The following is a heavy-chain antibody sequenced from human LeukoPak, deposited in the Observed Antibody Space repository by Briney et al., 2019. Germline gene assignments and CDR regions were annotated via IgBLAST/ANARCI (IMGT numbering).Heavy chain of an antibody. D-gene: IGHD4-11*01. CDR1: GFTFSGSA. J-gene: IGHJ4*02. V-gene: IGHV3-73*01. Sequence: PGGSLRLSCAASGFTFSGSAMHWVRQASGKGLEWVGRIRSKVNSYATAYAASVKGRFTISRDDSKNTAYLQMNSLKTEDTAVYYCTRLPAGHTVEYWGQGTLVTVSS. CDR2: IRSKVNSYAT. CDR3: TRLPAGHTVEY.